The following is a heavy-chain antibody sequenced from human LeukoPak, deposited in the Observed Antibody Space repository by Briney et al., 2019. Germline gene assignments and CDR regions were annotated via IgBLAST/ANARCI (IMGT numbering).Heavy chain of an antibody. D-gene: IGHD2-2*01. Sequence: PGGSLRLSCAASGFTFSSYSMNWVRQAPGKGLEWVANIKQDGSEKYYVDSVKGRFTISRDNAKNSLYLQMNSLRAEDTAVYYCARDLYQLLDAFDIWGQGTMVTVSS. CDR2: IKQDGSEK. J-gene: IGHJ3*02. CDR1: GFTFSSYS. V-gene: IGHV3-7*01. CDR3: ARDLYQLLDAFDI.